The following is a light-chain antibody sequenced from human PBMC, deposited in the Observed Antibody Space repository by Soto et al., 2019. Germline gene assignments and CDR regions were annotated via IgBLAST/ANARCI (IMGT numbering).Light chain of an antibody. V-gene: IGKV3-15*01. CDR2: DAS. CDR3: QQYDNLPRT. Sequence: EIVMTQSPATLSVSPGERATLSCRASQSVSSNLAWYQQKPGQAPRLLIYDASSRATGIPASFSGSGSGTEFTLTISSLQSEDFAVYYCQQYDNLPRTFGQGTKVEIK. CDR1: QSVSSN. J-gene: IGKJ1*01.